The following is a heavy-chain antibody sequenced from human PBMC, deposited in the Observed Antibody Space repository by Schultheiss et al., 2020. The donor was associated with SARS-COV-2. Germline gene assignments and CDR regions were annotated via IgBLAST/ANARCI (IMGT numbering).Heavy chain of an antibody. CDR2: IFSNDEK. J-gene: IGHJ6*02. CDR1: GFSLSNARMG. D-gene: IGHD3-22*01. V-gene: IGHV2-26*01. CDR3: ARVYYYDSSGYYDYYYGMDV. Sequence: SGPTLVKPTQTLTLTCTFSGFSLSNARMGVSWIRQPPGKALEWLAHIFSNDEKSYSTSLKSRLTISKDTSKSQVVLTMTNMDPVDTATYYCARVYYYDSSGYYDYYYGMDVWGQGTTVTVSS.